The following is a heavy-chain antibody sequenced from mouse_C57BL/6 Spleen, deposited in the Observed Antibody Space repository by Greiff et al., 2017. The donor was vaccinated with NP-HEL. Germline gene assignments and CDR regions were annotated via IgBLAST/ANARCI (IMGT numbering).Heavy chain of an antibody. V-gene: IGHV1-22*01. Sequence: VQLKQSGPELVKPGASVKMSCKASGYTFTDYNMHWVKQSHGKSLEWIGYINPNNGGTSYNQKFKGKATLTVNKSSSTAYMELRSLTSEDSAVYYCAKGWPYWYFDVWGTGTTVTVSS. CDR1: GYTFTDYN. J-gene: IGHJ1*03. CDR2: INPNNGGT. D-gene: IGHD2-3*01. CDR3: AKGWPYWYFDV.